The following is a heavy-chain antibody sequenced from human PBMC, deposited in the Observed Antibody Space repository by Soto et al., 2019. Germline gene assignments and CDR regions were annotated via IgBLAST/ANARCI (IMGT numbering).Heavy chain of an antibody. J-gene: IGHJ6*02. Sequence: ASVKVSCKASGYTSTRYGISWVRQAPGQGLEWMGWISGYNGDTNYAQKFQGRVSMTLDTSTGTAYMELRSLTSDDTAIYYCAKNGQPPYYYYGLDVWGQGTKVTVSS. CDR3: AKNGQPPYYYYGLDV. D-gene: IGHD2-8*01. CDR1: GYTSTRYG. V-gene: IGHV1-18*01. CDR2: ISGYNGDT.